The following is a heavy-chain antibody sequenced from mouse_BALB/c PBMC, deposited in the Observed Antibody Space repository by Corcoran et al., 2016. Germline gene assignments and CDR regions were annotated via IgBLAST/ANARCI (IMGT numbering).Heavy chain of an antibody. CDR2: INTYTGEP. Sequence: QIQLVQSGPELKKPGETVKISCKASGYTFTHYGMNWVKQAPGKGLKWMGWINTYTGEPTYADDFKGRFAFSLETSASTAYLQINNLKNEDTATYFCARYGSTMIDYWGQGTTLTVSS. CDR3: ARYGSTMIDY. V-gene: IGHV9-3-1*01. D-gene: IGHD2-4*01. CDR1: GYTFTHYG. J-gene: IGHJ2*01.